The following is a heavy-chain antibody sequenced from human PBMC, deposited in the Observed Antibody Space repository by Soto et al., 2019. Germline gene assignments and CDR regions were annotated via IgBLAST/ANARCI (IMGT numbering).Heavy chain of an antibody. CDR2: ISGRGGST. V-gene: IGHV3-23*01. D-gene: IGHD3-22*01. CDR3: AKDAEYDSSGYPVLTFDY. Sequence: GGSLRLSCAASGFTFSSYAMSWVRQAPGKGLEWVSAISGRGGSTYYADSVKGRFTISRDNSKNTLYLQMNSLRAEDTAVYYCAKDAEYDSSGYPVLTFDYWGQGTLVTVSS. CDR1: GFTFSSYA. J-gene: IGHJ4*02.